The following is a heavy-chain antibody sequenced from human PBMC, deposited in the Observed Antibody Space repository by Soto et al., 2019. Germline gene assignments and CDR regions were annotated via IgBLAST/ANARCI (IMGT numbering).Heavy chain of an antibody. V-gene: IGHV3-7*03. D-gene: IGHD7-27*01. Sequence: PGGSLRLSCAASGFTFSSSWMTWVRQAPGKGLEWVANIKQDGSEKYYVDSVKGRFTISRDNAKNSLYLQVNSLRAEDTAVYYCARDKNWGSRYFDYWGQGTLVTVSP. CDR1: GFTFSSSW. J-gene: IGHJ4*02. CDR2: IKQDGSEK. CDR3: ARDKNWGSRYFDY.